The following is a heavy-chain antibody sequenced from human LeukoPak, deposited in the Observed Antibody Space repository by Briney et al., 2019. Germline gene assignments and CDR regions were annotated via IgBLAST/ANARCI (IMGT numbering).Heavy chain of an antibody. CDR2: IKQDGSEK. J-gene: IGHJ4*02. CDR3: ARVAAAVPDF. D-gene: IGHD6-13*01. Sequence: GGSLRLSCVASGFSFDIYWMAWVRQAPGRGLEWVANIKQDGSEKYYVDSVQGRFTRSRDNSKNAVDLKMNGLRAVDTAVYYRARVAAAVPDFWGQGTLVTVSS. V-gene: IGHV3-7*04. CDR1: GFSFDIYW.